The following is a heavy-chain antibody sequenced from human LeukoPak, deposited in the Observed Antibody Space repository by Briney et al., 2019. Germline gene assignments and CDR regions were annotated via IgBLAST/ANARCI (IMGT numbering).Heavy chain of an antibody. Sequence: GGSLRLSYAASGFTFSSYGMHWVRQAPGKGLEWVAVISYDGSNKYYADSVKGRFTISRDNSKNTLYLQMNSLRAEDTAVYYCAKDEYSSSWYYYYYGMDVWGKGTTVTVSS. D-gene: IGHD6-13*01. CDR1: GFTFSSYG. J-gene: IGHJ6*04. CDR2: ISYDGSNK. CDR3: AKDEYSSSWYYYYYGMDV. V-gene: IGHV3-30*18.